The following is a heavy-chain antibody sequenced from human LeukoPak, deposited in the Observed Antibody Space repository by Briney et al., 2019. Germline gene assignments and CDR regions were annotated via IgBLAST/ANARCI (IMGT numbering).Heavy chain of an antibody. J-gene: IGHJ4*02. CDR3: ARQTLTASDSFDY. V-gene: IGHV4-59*08. D-gene: IGHD3-22*01. CDR2: IYYSGST. Sequence: SETLSLTCTVSGGSISGYHWNWIRQLPGKGLQWIGYIYYSGSTKYNPSLKSRVTISADTSKNQFSLKLTSVTAADTAVYYCARQTLTASDSFDYWGQGTLVTVSS. CDR1: GGSISGYH.